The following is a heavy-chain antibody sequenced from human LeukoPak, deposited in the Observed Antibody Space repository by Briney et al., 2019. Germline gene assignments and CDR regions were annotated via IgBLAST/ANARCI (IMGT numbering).Heavy chain of an antibody. J-gene: IGHJ5*02. CDR1: DGSFSGYY. D-gene: IGHD2-15*01. Sequence: PSETLSLTCAVYDGSFSGYYWSWIRQPPGKGLEWIGEINHSGSTNYNPSLKSRVTISVDTSKNQFSLKLSSVTAADTAVYYCARGRICSGGSCYGGWFDPWGQGTLVTVSS. V-gene: IGHV4-34*01. CDR3: ARGRICSGGSCYGGWFDP. CDR2: INHSGST.